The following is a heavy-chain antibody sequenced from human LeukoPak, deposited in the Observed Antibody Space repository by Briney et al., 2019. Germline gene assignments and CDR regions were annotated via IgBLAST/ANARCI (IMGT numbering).Heavy chain of an antibody. CDR1: GGSLSGYF. J-gene: IGHJ4*02. Sequence: SETLSLTCAVYGGSLSGYFWSWIRQPPGKGLEWIGEINHSGSTNYNPSLKSRVTISVDTSKNQFSLKLSSVTAADTAVYYCARGLSAIVYWGQGTLVTVSS. D-gene: IGHD2-15*01. V-gene: IGHV4-34*01. CDR2: INHSGST. CDR3: ARGLSAIVY.